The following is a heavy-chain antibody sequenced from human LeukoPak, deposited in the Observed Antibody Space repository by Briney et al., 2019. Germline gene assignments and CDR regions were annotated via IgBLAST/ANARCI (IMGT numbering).Heavy chain of an antibody. CDR3: ARDTRAGYSLPLDY. Sequence: SQTLSLTCAISGDSVSSNSATWNWIRQSPSRGLEWLGRTYYRSGWYSDYAVSVKGRINFNPDTSKNQFSLQLISVTPVDTAVYYCARDTRAGYSLPLDYWGQGTVVTVSS. D-gene: IGHD2-15*01. J-gene: IGHJ4*02. CDR1: GDSVSSNSAT. CDR2: TYYRSGWYS. V-gene: IGHV6-1*01.